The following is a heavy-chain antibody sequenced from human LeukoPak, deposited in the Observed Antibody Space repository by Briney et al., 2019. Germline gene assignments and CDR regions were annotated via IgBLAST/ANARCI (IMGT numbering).Heavy chain of an antibody. CDR3: ARKGKLRLLWFGDHFDY. J-gene: IGHJ4*02. CDR1: GYTFTSYD. V-gene: IGHV1-8*01. D-gene: IGHD3-10*01. CDR2: MNPNSGNT. Sequence: RAPVKVSCKASGYTFTSYDINWVRQATGQGLEWMGWMNPNSGNTGYAQKFQGRVTMTRNTSISTAYMELSSLRSEDTAVYYCARKGKLRLLWFGDHFDYWGQGTLVTVSS.